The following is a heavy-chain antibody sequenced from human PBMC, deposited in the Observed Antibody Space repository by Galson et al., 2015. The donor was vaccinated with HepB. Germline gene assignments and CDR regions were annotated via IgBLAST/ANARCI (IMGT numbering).Heavy chain of an antibody. CDR3: ARQYDTSGYYAY. V-gene: IGHV1-69*01. CDR2: IIPMFGSG. D-gene: IGHD3-22*01. CDR1: GGTFSSHT. Sequence: SCKASGGTFSSHTISWVRQAPGQGLEWMGGIIPMFGSGNYAQKCQGRVTITADESKSTTYMELRSLRSEDTAVYYCARQYDTSGYYAYWGQGTLVTVSS. J-gene: IGHJ4*02.